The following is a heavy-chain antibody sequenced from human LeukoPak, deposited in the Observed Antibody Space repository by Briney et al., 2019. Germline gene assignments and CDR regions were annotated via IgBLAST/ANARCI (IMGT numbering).Heavy chain of an antibody. J-gene: IGHJ5*02. CDR1: GGTFSSYA. D-gene: IGHD4-17*01. V-gene: IGHV1-69*04. Sequence: ASVKVSCKASGGTFSSYAISWVRQAPGQGLEWMGRIIPILGIANYAQKFQGRVTITADKSTSTAYMELSSLRSEDTAVYYCALYGDYSSFNWFDPWGQGTLVTVSS. CDR2: IIPILGIA. CDR3: ALYGDYSSFNWFDP.